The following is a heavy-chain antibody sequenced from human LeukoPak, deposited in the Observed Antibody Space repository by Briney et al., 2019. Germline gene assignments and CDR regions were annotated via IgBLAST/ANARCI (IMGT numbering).Heavy chain of an antibody. J-gene: IGHJ4*02. CDR2: IYTSGST. CDR3: ARSNTRVRFDY. V-gene: IGHV4-4*09. CDR1: GGSMRSHY. D-gene: IGHD2-2*01. Sequence: SETLSLTCTVFGGSMRSHYWTWIRQPPGKGLEWIGYIYTSGSTNYNPSLKIRVTISVDTPKNQFSLKLSSVTAADTAVYYCARSNTRVRFDYWGQGTLVTVSS.